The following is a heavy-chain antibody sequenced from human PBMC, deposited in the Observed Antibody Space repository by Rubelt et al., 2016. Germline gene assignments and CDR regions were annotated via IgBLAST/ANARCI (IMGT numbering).Heavy chain of an antibody. CDR1: GFTFSSYG. Sequence: QVQLVESGRGVVQPGGSLRLSCAASGFTFSSYGMHWVRQAPGKGLEWVTFIRYDGSNKYYADSVKGRFTISRDNSKNTLYLQMNSLRAEDTAVYYCAKGGNVVVTARLYYFDYWGQGTLVTVSS. CDR3: AKGGNVVVTARLYYFDY. V-gene: IGHV3-30*02. D-gene: IGHD2-21*02. J-gene: IGHJ4*02. CDR2: IRYDGSNK.